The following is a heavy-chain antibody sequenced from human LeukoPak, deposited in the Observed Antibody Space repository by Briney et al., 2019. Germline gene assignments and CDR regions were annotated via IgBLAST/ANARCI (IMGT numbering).Heavy chain of an antibody. J-gene: IGHJ6*02. CDR2: IFYSGST. D-gene: IGHD4/OR15-4a*01. CDR1: GGAISSSSYY. Sequence: SETLSLTCTVSGGAISSSSYYWGWIRQPPGKGLEWIGSIFYSGSTYYNPSLKSRVTISVDTSKNQFALKLSSVTAADTAVYYCGRHQTMYYGMDVWGQGTTVTVSS. V-gene: IGHV4-39*01. CDR3: GRHQTMYYGMDV.